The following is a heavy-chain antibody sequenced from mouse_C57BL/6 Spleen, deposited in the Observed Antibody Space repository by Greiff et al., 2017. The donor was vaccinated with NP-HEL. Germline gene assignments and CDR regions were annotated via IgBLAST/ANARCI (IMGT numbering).Heavy chain of an antibody. CDR2: IDPNSGGT. D-gene: IGHD1-1*01. CDR1: GYTFTSYW. Sequence: QVQLQQPGAELVKPGASVKLSCKASGYTFTSYWMHWVKQRPGRGLEWIGRIDPNSGGTKYTEKFKSKATLTVDKPSSTADMQLSSLTAEDAAVYYCARGYGSSYVRYFDVWGTGTTVTVAS. CDR3: ARGYGSSYVRYFDV. V-gene: IGHV1-72*01. J-gene: IGHJ1*03.